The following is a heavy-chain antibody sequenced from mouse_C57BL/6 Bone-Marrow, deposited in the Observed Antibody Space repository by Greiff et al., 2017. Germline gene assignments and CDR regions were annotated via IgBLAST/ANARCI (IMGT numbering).Heavy chain of an antibody. CDR1: GFTFSNYW. V-gene: IGHV6-3*01. Sequence: EVMLVESGGGLVQPGGSMKLSCVASGFTFSNYWMNWVRQSPEKGLEWVAQIRLKSDNYATHYAESVKGRFTISRDDSKSSVYLQMNNLRAEDTGIYYCTDIYSNRRVDYWGQGTSVTVSS. D-gene: IGHD2-5*01. J-gene: IGHJ4*01. CDR2: IRLKSDNYAT. CDR3: TDIYSNRRVDY.